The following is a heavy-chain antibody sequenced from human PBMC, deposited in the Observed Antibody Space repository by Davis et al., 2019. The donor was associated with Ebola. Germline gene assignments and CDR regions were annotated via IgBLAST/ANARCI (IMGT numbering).Heavy chain of an antibody. D-gene: IGHD3-22*01. Sequence: SLKISCAASGFTFDDYAMHWVRQTPGKGLEWVSGISWNSGSIGYADSVKGRFMISRDNAKNSLYLQMNSLRPEDTAFYYCAKPNDSSGYYYDYWGQGTLVTVSS. J-gene: IGHJ4*02. CDR1: GFTFDDYA. CDR2: ISWNSGSI. V-gene: IGHV3-9*01. CDR3: AKPNDSSGYYYDY.